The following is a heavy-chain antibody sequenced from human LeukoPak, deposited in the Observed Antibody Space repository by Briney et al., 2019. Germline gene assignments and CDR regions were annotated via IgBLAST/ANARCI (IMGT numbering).Heavy chain of an antibody. CDR3: ARNSSWYFDY. CDR2: IYQSGST. V-gene: IGHV4-38-2*01. CDR1: DYSISSDYY. J-gene: IGHJ4*02. D-gene: IGHD6-13*01. Sequence: PSETLSLTCAVSDYSISSDYYWGWIRQPPGRGLEWIGSIYQSGSTHYNPSLKSRVTISVDTSKNQFSLKLSSVTAADTAVYYCARNSSWYFDYWGQGTLVTVSS.